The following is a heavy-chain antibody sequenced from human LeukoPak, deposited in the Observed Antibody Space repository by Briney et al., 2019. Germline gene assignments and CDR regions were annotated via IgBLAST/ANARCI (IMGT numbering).Heavy chain of an antibody. CDR2: IIPILGIA. V-gene: IGHV1-69*10. Sequence: GASVTVSCKASGGTFSSYTISWVRQAPGQGREWMGRIIPILGIANYAQKFQGRVTITADKSTSTAYMELRSLRSENRAVYYCARDYYGGNTPFDYWGEGANVTVSS. CDR1: GGTFSSYT. D-gene: IGHD4-23*01. J-gene: IGHJ4*02. CDR3: ARDYYGGNTPFDY.